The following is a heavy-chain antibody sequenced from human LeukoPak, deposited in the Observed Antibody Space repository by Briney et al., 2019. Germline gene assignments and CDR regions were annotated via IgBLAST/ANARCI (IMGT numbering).Heavy chain of an antibody. J-gene: IGHJ4*02. CDR1: GFSFSSYG. V-gene: IGHV3-74*01. D-gene: IGHD3-3*02. CDR2: INNDGSGT. Sequence: GGSLRLSCAVSGFSFSSYGMHWVRQTPGKGLVWVSHINNDGSGTSYADSVKGRFTITRDNAKNTLFLQMNSLRAEDTAVYYCARDGILGSHDCWGQGTLVTVSS. CDR3: ARDGILGSHDC.